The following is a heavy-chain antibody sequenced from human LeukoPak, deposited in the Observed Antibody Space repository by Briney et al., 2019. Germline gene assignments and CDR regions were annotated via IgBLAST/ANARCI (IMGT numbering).Heavy chain of an antibody. CDR1: GFTFSSYA. CDR2: ISYDGSNK. D-gene: IGHD2-2*03. CDR3: ARALDIPWYFDY. J-gene: IGHJ4*02. V-gene: IGHV3-30-3*01. Sequence: PGGSLRLSCAASGFTFSSYAMHWVRQAPGKGLEWVAVISYDGSNKYYADSVKGRFTISRDNSKNTLYLQMNSLRAEDTAVYYCARALDIPWYFDYWGQGTLVTVSS.